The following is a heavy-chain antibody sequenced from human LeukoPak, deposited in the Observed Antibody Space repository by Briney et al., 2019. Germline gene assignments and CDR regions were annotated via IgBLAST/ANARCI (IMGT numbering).Heavy chain of an antibody. CDR2: IYYTGST. D-gene: IGHD6-19*01. Sequence: SETLSLTCTVSAGSIISSSYYLGWIRQPPGTGRGWIGSIYYTGSTYYNPSLKTRVTIPVDTSKNQFSPKLSSETAADTAVYYCASLRSGWYGGFIDYRGQGTLVTVSS. J-gene: IGHJ4*02. CDR1: AGSIISSSYY. CDR3: ASLRSGWYGGFIDY. V-gene: IGHV4-39*01.